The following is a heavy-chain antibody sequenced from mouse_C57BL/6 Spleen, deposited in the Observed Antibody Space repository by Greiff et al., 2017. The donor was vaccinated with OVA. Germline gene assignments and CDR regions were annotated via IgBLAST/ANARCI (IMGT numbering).Heavy chain of an antibody. V-gene: IGHV1-7*01. CDR2: ISTSSGYT. Sequence: QVQLQQSGAELAKPGASVKLSCKASGYTFTSYWMHWVKQRPGQGLEWIGYISTSSGYTKYNQKFKDKATLTTDKSSSPAYMQLSSLTYEDSAVYYCARCDDYDVDCWGQGTTLTVSS. J-gene: IGHJ2*01. D-gene: IGHD2-4*01. CDR3: ARCDDYDVDC. CDR1: GYTFTSYW.